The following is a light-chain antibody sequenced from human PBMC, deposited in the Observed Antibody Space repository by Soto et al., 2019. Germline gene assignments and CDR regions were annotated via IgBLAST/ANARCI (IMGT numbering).Light chain of an antibody. J-gene: IGKJ1*01. CDR1: QDIDIN. Sequence: DIVMTQSPATLSVSPGERATLSCRASQDIDINIAWYQQKPGQSPTLLIYDASTRASGLPARFSGSGSGAAFNLTISGLQSDDFAVYYCQQYDKWPGTFGQGTLEDTK. CDR2: DAS. CDR3: QQYDKWPGT. V-gene: IGKV3-15*01.